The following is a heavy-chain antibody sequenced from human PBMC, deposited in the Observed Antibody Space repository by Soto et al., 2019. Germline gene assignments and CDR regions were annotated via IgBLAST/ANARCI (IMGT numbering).Heavy chain of an antibody. V-gene: IGHV2-5*02. Sequence: QITLKESGPTLVKPTQTLTLTCTFSGFSLNTAGVGVGWVRQPPGKALEWLAVIFWAADKRYSPSLQSRLTITRDTCKDQLVLTRTNMDPVDTATYYCVRQRNWFDPWGQGTLVTVSS. CDR1: GFSLNTAGVG. CDR3: VRQRNWFDP. CDR2: IFWAADK. J-gene: IGHJ5*02.